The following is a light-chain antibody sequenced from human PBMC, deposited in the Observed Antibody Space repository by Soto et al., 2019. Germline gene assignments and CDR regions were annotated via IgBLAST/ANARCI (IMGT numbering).Light chain of an antibody. CDR1: NSDINDSNY. J-gene: IGLJ2*01. CDR3: SSYSRTNTLI. Sequence: QSALTQPASVSGSPGQSITISCTGTNSDINDSNYVSWYQQHPGTAPKLMIYEVSNRPSGVSDRFSGSKSGNTASLTISGLQAEDEADYYCSSYSRTNTLIFGGGTKLTVL. CDR2: EVS. V-gene: IGLV2-14*01.